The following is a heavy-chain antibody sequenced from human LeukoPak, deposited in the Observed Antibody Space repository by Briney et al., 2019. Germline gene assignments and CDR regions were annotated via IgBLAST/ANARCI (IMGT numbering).Heavy chain of an antibody. CDR3: ARGTYYYDSSGYPFDY. D-gene: IGHD3-22*01. V-gene: IGHV4-30-4*01. J-gene: IGHJ4*02. CDR2: IYYSGST. CDR1: GGSISSGDYS. Sequence: SKTLSLTCTVSGGSISSGDYSWSWIRQPPGKGLEWIGYIYYSGSTYYNPSLKSRVTISVDTSKNQFSLKLSSVTAADTAVYYCARGTYYYDSSGYPFDYWGQGTLVTVSS.